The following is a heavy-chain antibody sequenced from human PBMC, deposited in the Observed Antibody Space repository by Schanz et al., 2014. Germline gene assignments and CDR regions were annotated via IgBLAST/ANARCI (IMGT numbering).Heavy chain of an antibody. Sequence: QVQLVQSGTQVKKPGASVKVSCKASGYTLSAYSLHWVRQAPGQGLEWMGIVNPSVRGTHFAREFQGRVTVTSDTSTSTVYMEVSSLRSEDTAVYYCARSGSSNWYFFDYWGQGTLVTVSS. CDR2: VNPSVRGT. D-gene: IGHD6-13*01. V-gene: IGHV1-46*01. CDR3: ARSGSSNWYFFDY. J-gene: IGHJ4*02. CDR1: GYTLSAYS.